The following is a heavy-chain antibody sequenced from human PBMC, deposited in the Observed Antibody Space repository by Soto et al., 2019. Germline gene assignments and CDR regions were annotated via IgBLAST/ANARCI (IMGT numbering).Heavy chain of an antibody. CDR2: IIPIFGTA. J-gene: IGHJ6*02. CDR3: ARMVRGVKYYYYGMDV. V-gene: IGHV1-69*06. Sequence: QVQLVQSGAEVKKPGSSVKVSCKASGGTFSSYAISWVRQAPGQGLEWMGGIIPIFGTANYAQKFQGRVTITADKSTSTAYIELSSLRSEDTAVYYCARMVRGVKYYYYGMDVWGQGTTVTVSS. CDR1: GGTFSSYA. D-gene: IGHD3-10*01.